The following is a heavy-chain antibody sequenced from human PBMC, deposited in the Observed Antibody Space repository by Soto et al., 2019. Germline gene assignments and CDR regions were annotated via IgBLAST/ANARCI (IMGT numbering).Heavy chain of an antibody. CDR2: IYFSGST. J-gene: IGHJ5*02. CDR3: ARHVEYSSSWYRDNWFDP. V-gene: IGHV4-31*03. D-gene: IGHD6-13*01. Sequence: SETLSLTCTVSGGSISGGTYYWSWIRQPPGQGLEWIGYIYFSGSTYYNPSLKSRVIISVDTSKNQFSLRLSSVTAADTAVYYCARHVEYSSSWYRDNWFDPWGQGTLVTVSS. CDR1: GGSISGGTYY.